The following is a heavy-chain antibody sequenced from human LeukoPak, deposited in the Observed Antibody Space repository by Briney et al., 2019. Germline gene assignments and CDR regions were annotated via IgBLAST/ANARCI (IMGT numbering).Heavy chain of an antibody. D-gene: IGHD3-10*01. J-gene: IGHJ6*02. Sequence: PSQTLSLTCAVSGGSISSGGYSWSWTRQPPGKGLEWIGYIYHGGSTYYNPSLKSRVTISVDRSKNQFSLKLSSVTAADTAVYYCARAISGSGELGLFHYGMDVWGQGTTVTVSS. V-gene: IGHV4-30-2*01. CDR2: IYHGGST. CDR1: GGSISSGGYS. CDR3: ARAISGSGELGLFHYGMDV.